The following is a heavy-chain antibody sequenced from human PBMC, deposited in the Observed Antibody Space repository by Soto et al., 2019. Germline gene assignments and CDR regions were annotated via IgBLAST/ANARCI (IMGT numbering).Heavy chain of an antibody. Sequence: GGSLRLSCAASGFTFDDYAMHWVRQAPGKGLEWVSGISWNSGSIGYADSVKGRFTISRDNAKNSLYLQMNSLRAEDTALYYCAKGYYDFWSGSDYWGQGTLVTVSS. CDR1: GFTFDDYA. J-gene: IGHJ4*02. V-gene: IGHV3-9*01. D-gene: IGHD3-3*01. CDR2: ISWNSGSI. CDR3: AKGYYDFWSGSDY.